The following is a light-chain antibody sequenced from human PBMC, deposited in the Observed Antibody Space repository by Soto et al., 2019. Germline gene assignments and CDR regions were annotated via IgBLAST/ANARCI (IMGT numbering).Light chain of an antibody. CDR3: QQYYSTPPA. V-gene: IGKV4-1*01. J-gene: IGKJ1*01. CDR1: RTLFYSSNNKNY. CDR2: WAS. Sequence: DIVMTQSPDSLAVSLGERATINCKSNRTLFYSSNNKNYLAWYQEKPGQPPKQLIYWASTRQSGVPDRFSCSGSGTDFTLTISSLQAEDVAVYYCQQYYSTPPAFGQGTEVEIK.